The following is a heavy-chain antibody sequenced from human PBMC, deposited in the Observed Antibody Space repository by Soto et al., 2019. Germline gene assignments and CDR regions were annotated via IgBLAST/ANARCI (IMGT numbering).Heavy chain of an antibody. CDR1: AATFTSYA. Sequence: SVKVSCKASAATFTSYAISWVRQAPGQGIEWMGGIIPIFGTANYAQKFQGRVTITADESTSTAYMELSSLRSEDTAVYYCARRRAGSSSLFWGPAPLLS. D-gene: IGHD6-6*01. V-gene: IGHV1-69*01. CDR3: ARRRAGSSSLF. J-gene: IGHJ4*02. CDR2: IIPIFGTA.